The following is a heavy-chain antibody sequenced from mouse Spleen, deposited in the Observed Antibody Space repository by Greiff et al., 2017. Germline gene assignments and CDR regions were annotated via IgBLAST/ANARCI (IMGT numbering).Heavy chain of an antibody. Sequence: VKLVESGAELVRPGVSVKISCKGSGYTFTDYAMHWVKQSHAKSLEWIGVISTYYGDASYNQKFKGKATMTVDKSSSTAYMELARLTSEDSAIYYCSRPYYRYDEAWFAYWGQGTLVTVSA. D-gene: IGHD2-14*01. J-gene: IGHJ3*01. CDR1: GYTFTDYA. CDR2: ISTYYGDA. CDR3: SRPYYRYDEAWFAY. V-gene: IGHV1S137*01.